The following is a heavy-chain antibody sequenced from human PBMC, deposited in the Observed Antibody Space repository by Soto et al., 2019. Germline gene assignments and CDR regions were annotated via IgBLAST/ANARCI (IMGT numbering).Heavy chain of an antibody. CDR2: ISGSGGST. V-gene: IGHV3-23*01. J-gene: IGHJ4*02. D-gene: IGHD3-22*01. Sequence: GGSLRLSCAASGFTFSSYAVSWVRQAPGKGLEWVSSISGSGGSTYYADSVKGRFTISRDNSKNTLSLQMNSLRAEDTAVYYCAKVYYYDSSGKTFDYWGQGTLVTVS. CDR1: GFTFSSYA. CDR3: AKVYYYDSSGKTFDY.